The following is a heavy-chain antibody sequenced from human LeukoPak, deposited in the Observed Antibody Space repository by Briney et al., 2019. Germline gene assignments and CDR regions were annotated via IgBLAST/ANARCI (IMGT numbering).Heavy chain of an antibody. V-gene: IGHV1-69*13. Sequence: GASVKVSCKASGYTFTSYGISWVRQAPGQGLEWMGGIIPIFGTANYAQKFQGRVTITADESTSTAYMELSSLRSEDTAVYYCARDRYGSGSYYSYWGQGTLVTVSS. D-gene: IGHD3-10*01. J-gene: IGHJ4*02. CDR2: IIPIFGTA. CDR1: GYTFTSYG. CDR3: ARDRYGSGSYYSY.